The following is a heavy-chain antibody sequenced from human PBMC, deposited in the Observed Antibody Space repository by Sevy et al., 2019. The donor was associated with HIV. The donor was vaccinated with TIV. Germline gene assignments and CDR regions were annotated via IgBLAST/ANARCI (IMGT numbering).Heavy chain of an antibody. V-gene: IGHV3-21*01. D-gene: IGHD3-22*01. CDR3: ARDRRELSYDSSGYSDAFDI. CDR2: ISSSSNYI. CDR1: GFSFQYS. Sequence: GGFLRLSCRVSGFSFQYSMNWVRQAPGKGLEWVSSISSSSNYIYYADSLKGRFTVSRDNAKNSEYLQMNSLRAEDTAVYYCARDRRELSYDSSGYSDAFDIWGQGTLVTVSS. J-gene: IGHJ3*02.